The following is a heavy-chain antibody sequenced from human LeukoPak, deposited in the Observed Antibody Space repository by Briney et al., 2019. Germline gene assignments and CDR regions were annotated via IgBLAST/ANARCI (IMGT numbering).Heavy chain of an antibody. CDR3: AKRDGYNSGPFDY. Sequence: PGGSLRLSCAASGFTFSSYGMHWVRQAPGKGLEWVAFIQSDGSDQCYADSVKGRLSISRDNSKNTLYLQMNSLRTEDTAVYYCAKRDGYNSGPFDYWGQGTLVTVSS. D-gene: IGHD5-24*01. CDR1: GFTFSSYG. J-gene: IGHJ4*02. V-gene: IGHV3-30*02. CDR2: IQSDGSDQ.